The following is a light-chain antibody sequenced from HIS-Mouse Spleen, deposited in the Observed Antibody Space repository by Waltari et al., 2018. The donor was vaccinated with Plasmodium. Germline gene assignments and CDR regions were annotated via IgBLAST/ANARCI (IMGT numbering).Light chain of an antibody. V-gene: IGKV2-28*01. CDR2: LGS. CDR3: MQALQTPRYT. CDR1: QSLLHSNGYNY. Sequence: DIVMTQSPLSLPVPPGEQASLSCRSSQSLLHSNGYNYLDWYLQKPGQSPQLRIYLGSNRASGVPDRFSGSGSGTDFTLKISRVEAEDVGVYYCMQALQTPRYTFGQGTKLEIK. J-gene: IGKJ2*01.